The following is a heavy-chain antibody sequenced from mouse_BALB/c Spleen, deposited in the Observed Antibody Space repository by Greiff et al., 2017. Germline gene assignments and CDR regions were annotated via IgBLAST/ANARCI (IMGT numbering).Heavy chain of an antibody. J-gene: IGHJ4*01. CDR1: GFTFSSYG. D-gene: IGHD1-1*01. Sequence: EVQGVESGGGLVQPGGSLKLSCAASGFTFSSYGMSWVRQTPDKRLEWVATISSGGSYTYYPDSVKGRFTISRDNAKNTLYLQMSSLKSEDTAMYYCAREGTTVGYAMDDWGQGTSVTVSS. CDR2: ISSGGSYT. CDR3: AREGTTVGYAMDD. V-gene: IGHV5-6*01.